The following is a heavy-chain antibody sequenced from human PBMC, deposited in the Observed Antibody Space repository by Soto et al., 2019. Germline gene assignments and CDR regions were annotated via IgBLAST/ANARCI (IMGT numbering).Heavy chain of an antibody. CDR2: ISPFSGNT. D-gene: IGHD4-17*01. Sequence: QVQLVQSGAEVKEPGASGKVSCKTSGYTFSSHGIYWVRQAPGQGLEWMGWISPFSGNTNYEQRFQGRVALSTDTSTSTDYMELRSLTSDDKDVYYGGREAGDYDGYFDLWGRGTPVTVSS. J-gene: IGHJ2*01. CDR3: GREAGDYDGYFDL. V-gene: IGHV1-18*01. CDR1: GYTFSSHG.